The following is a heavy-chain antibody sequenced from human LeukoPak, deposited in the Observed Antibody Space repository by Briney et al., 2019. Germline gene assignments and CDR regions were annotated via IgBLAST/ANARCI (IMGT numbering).Heavy chain of an antibody. CDR3: ARDRGWRSSGYYLYHFDY. CDR1: GFTFSSYS. J-gene: IGHJ4*02. D-gene: IGHD3-22*01. CDR2: IKHNGGEK. V-gene: IGHV3-7*01. Sequence: GGSLRLSCAASGFTFSSYSMNWVRQAPGKGLEWVASIKHNGGEKYYVDSVKGRFTISRDNAKNSLYLGMSSLRVEDTAVYYCARDRGWRSSGYYLYHFDYWGQGALVTFAS.